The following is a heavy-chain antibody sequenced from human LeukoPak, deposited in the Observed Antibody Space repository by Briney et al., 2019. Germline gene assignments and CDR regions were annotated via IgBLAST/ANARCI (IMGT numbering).Heavy chain of an antibody. CDR1: GFTFSSYA. D-gene: IGHD3-9*01. V-gene: IGHV3-72*01. CDR3: ARPNGIDWSIDYFDY. CDR2: IRNRARGHTT. J-gene: IGHJ4*02. Sequence: GGSLRLSCAASGFTFSSYAMSWVRQPPGKGLEWVGRIRNRARGHTTEYAASVKGRFTVSRDDSKNTVYLQMNSLKTEDTAVYYCARPNGIDWSIDYFDYWGQGTLVTVSS.